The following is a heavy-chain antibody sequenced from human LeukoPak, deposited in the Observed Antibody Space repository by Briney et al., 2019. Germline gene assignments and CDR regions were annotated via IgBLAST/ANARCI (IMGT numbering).Heavy chain of an antibody. CDR1: GFTFSSYA. CDR3: AKSRWQWLVPGGY. CDR2: ISGSGGST. D-gene: IGHD6-19*01. Sequence: GGSLRLSCAASGFTFSSYAMNWVRQAPGKGLEWVSAISGSGGSTYYADSVKGRFTISRDNSKNTLYLQMNSLRAEDTAVYYCAKSRWQWLVPGGYWGQGTLVTVSS. V-gene: IGHV3-23*01. J-gene: IGHJ4*02.